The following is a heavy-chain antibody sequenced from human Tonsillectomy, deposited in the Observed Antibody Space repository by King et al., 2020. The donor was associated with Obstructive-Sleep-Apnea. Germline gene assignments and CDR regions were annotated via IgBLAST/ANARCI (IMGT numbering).Heavy chain of an antibody. V-gene: IGHV1-2*02. J-gene: IGHJ4*02. CDR3: ARRDGDPPFDY. CDR2: INPDSGGT. D-gene: IGHD4-17*01. CDR1: GYTFTGYY. Sequence: QLVQSGAEVKKPGASVKVSCKASGYTFTGYYMHWVRQAPGQGLEWMGWINPDSGGTNYAQNFQGRVTMTRDTSISTAYMELSSLRSDDTAVYYFARRDGDPPFDYWGQGTLVSVSS.